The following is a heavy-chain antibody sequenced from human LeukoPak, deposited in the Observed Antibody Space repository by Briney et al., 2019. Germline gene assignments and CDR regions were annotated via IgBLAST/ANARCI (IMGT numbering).Heavy chain of an antibody. J-gene: IGHJ4*02. D-gene: IGHD3/OR15-3a*01. CDR3: EGRDWD. Sequence: PGGSLRLSCAASGCTFSSYSMNWVRKAPGMGLEWVSYSSSSSSTIYYADSVKGRFTISRDNATNSQYLQMNSLKTEDTAVYYCEGRDWDWGQGTLVTVSS. CDR2: SSSSSSTI. V-gene: IGHV3-48*01. CDR1: GCTFSSYS.